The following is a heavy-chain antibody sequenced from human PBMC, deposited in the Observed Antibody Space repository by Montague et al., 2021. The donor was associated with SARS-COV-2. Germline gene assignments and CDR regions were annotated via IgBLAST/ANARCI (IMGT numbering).Heavy chain of an antibody. V-gene: IGHV2-5*02. CDR2: IFWDDDK. J-gene: IGHJ4*02. CDR1: GFSLSTSGEG. D-gene: IGHD4-23*01. Sequence: PALVKPTQTLTLTCTVSGFSLSTSGEGVGWIRQPPGKALEWLALIFWDDDKRYRPSLKNRVTITKDTSKNQVVLRMTNMDPLDTATYYCAHKVKWELYYFDYWGQGTLVTVSS. CDR3: AHKVKWELYYFDY.